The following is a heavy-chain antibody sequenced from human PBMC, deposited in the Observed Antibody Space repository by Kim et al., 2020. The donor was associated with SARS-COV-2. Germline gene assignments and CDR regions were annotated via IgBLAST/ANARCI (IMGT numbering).Heavy chain of an antibody. V-gene: IGHV4-38-2*02. CDR1: GYSISSGYY. CDR2: IYHSGST. Sequence: SETLSLTCTVSGYSISSGYYWGWIRQPPGKGLEWIGNIYHSGSTYYNPSLKGRVTISVDTSKNQFSLKLSSVTAADTAVYYCARDHVDTAMVDYWGQGTLVTVSS. CDR3: ARDHVDTAMVDY. D-gene: IGHD5-18*01. J-gene: IGHJ4*02.